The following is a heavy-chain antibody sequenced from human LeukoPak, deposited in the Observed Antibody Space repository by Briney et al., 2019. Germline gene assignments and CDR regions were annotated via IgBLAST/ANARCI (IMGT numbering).Heavy chain of an antibody. D-gene: IGHD1-26*01. CDR3: TLTESGSYYDDLDY. J-gene: IGHJ4*02. Sequence: GSLRLSCAASGFTFSSYIMNWIRQPPGKGLEWIGSIYYSGSTYYNPSLKSRVTISVDTSKNQFSLKLSSVTAADTAVYYCTLTESGSYYDDLDYWGQGTLVTVSS. CDR2: IYYSGST. V-gene: IGHV4-39*07. CDR1: GFTFSSYI.